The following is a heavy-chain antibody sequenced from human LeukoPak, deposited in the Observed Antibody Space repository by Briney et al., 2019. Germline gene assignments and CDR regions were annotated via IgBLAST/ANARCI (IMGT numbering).Heavy chain of an antibody. CDR1: GGSISSYY. D-gene: IGHD3-22*01. CDR2: IYYSGST. Sequence: SETLSLTCTVSGGSISSYYWSWIRQPPGKGLEWIGYIYYSGSTNYNPSLKSRVTISVDTSKNQFSLKLSSVTAADTAEYYCARHRGLFDAFDIWGQGTMVTVSS. CDR3: ARHRGLFDAFDI. J-gene: IGHJ3*02. V-gene: IGHV4-59*08.